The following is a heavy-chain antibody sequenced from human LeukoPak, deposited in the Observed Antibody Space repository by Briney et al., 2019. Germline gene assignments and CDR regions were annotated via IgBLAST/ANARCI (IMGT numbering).Heavy chain of an antibody. Sequence: SGGSLRLSCAASGFTFSSYAMSWVRQAPGKGLEWVSAISRSGGSTYYADSVKGRFTISRDNSKNTLYLQMNSLRAEDTAVYYCAKDQYDYVWGSYRFHFGYWGQGTLVTVSS. CDR3: AKDQYDYVWGSYRFHFGY. J-gene: IGHJ4*02. CDR2: ISRSGGST. V-gene: IGHV3-23*01. CDR1: GFTFSSYA. D-gene: IGHD3-16*02.